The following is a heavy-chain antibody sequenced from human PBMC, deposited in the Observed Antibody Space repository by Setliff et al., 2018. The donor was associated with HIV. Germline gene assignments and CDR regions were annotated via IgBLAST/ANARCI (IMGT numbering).Heavy chain of an antibody. Sequence: ETLSLTCTVSGGSISSYYWSWIRQPPGKGLEWIGYIYTSGSTNYNPSLKSRVTISVDTSKNQFSLTLNSVTAADTAVYYCARGPAGRLVFLSYWGQGTLVTVSS. CDR1: GGSISSYY. D-gene: IGHD6-6*01. CDR3: ARGPAGRLVFLSY. J-gene: IGHJ4*02. CDR2: IYTSGST. V-gene: IGHV4-59*01.